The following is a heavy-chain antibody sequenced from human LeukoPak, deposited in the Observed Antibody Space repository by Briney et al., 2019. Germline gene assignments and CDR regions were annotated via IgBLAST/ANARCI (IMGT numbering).Heavy chain of an antibody. CDR3: ASSPYYYDSSGLSLFDY. CDR1: GGSISSSSYY. V-gene: IGHV4-39*01. Sequence: SETLSLTCTVYGGSISSSSYYWGWIRQPPGKGLEWIGSIYYSGSTYYNPSLKSRVTISVDTSKNQFSLKLSSVTAADTAVYYCASSPYYYDSSGLSLFDYWGQGTLVTVSS. J-gene: IGHJ4*02. CDR2: IYYSGST. D-gene: IGHD3-22*01.